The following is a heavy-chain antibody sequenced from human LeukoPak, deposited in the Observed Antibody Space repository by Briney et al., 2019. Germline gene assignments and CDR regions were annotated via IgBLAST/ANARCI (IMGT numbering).Heavy chain of an antibody. D-gene: IGHD2-2*02. CDR1: GFTFTSSA. CDR3: ARDYCSSTSCYSPDYYMDV. J-gene: IGHJ6*03. V-gene: IGHV1-58*02. CDR2: IVVGRGNT. Sequence: ASVKVSCKASGFTFTSSAMQWVRQARGQRLEWIGWIVVGRGNTNYAQKFQERVTITRDMSTSTAYMELSSLRSEDTAVYYCARDYCSSTSCYSPDYYMDVWGKGTTVTVSS.